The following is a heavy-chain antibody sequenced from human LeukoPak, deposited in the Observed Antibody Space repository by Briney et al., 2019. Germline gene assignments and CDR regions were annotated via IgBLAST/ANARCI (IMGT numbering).Heavy chain of an antibody. CDR1: HYSISSGYS. V-gene: IGHV4-38-2*01. J-gene: IGHJ4*02. CDR2: IYHSGSA. CDR3: ARRTHIWGGYSLYYFVY. Sequence: SETLSLTCAVSHYSISSGYSWGWIRQPPEKGLEWIGSIYHSGSASYNPSLKSRVTMSVDASKNQFSLRLSSVTAAYTAVYYCARRTHIWGGYSLYYFVYGGQGTLVTVPA. D-gene: IGHD3-3*02.